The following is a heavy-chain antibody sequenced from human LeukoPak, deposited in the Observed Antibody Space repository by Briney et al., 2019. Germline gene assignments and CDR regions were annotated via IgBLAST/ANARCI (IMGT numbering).Heavy chain of an antibody. J-gene: IGHJ4*02. D-gene: IGHD3-3*01. CDR1: GGSISPYF. Sequence: TSETLSLTCNVSGGSISPYFCSWIRQPPGKGLEWIGYIYYRGSTNYNPSLKSRVTISLDTSKDQFSLKLSSVTAADTAVYYCAREGVVKGYFDYWGQGTLVTVSS. CDR3: AREGVVKGYFDY. V-gene: IGHV4-59*01. CDR2: IYYRGST.